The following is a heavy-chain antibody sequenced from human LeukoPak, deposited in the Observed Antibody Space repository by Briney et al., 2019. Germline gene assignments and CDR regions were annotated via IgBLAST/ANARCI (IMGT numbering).Heavy chain of an antibody. CDR1: GYTFTSYG. Sequence: ASVKVSCKASGYTFTSYGISWVRQAPGQGLEWMGWISAYNGNTNYAQKLQGRVTMTTDTSTSTAYMELRSLRSDDTAVYYCARDGYSSSWDNWFDPWGQGTLVTVSS. D-gene: IGHD6-6*01. CDR3: ARDGYSSSWDNWFDP. V-gene: IGHV1-18*01. CDR2: ISAYNGNT. J-gene: IGHJ5*02.